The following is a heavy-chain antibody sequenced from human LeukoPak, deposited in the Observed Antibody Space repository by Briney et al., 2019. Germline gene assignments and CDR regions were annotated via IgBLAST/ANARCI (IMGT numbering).Heavy chain of an antibody. CDR3: TRELSGSYYIPYYFDY. D-gene: IGHD1-26*01. J-gene: IGHJ4*02. V-gene: IGHV3-49*03. Sequence: PGGSLRLSCTASGFTFGDHGLNWFRQAPGKGLEWVGFIRSKAYGGTTEYAASVKGRFTISRDDSKSIAYLQMNSLKTEDTAVYYCTRELSGSYYIPYYFDYWGQGTLVTVSS. CDR2: IRSKAYGGTT. CDR1: GFTFGDHG.